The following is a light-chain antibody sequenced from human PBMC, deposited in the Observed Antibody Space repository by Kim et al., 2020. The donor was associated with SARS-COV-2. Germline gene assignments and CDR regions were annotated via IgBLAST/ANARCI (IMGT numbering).Light chain of an antibody. CDR3: QQFNRYPRT. Sequence: ASIGDRVTITCRASQGISSALAWYQQKPGKAPKLLIYDASTLENGVPSRFSGSGSGTEFTLTISRLQPDDFATFYCQQFNRYPRTFGGGTKVDIK. CDR2: DAS. V-gene: IGKV1-13*02. J-gene: IGKJ4*01. CDR1: QGISSA.